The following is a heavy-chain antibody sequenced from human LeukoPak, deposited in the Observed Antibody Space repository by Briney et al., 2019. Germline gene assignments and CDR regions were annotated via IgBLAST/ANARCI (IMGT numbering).Heavy chain of an antibody. J-gene: IGHJ4*02. V-gene: IGHV3-30-3*01. CDR1: GFTFSSYA. CDR3: ARSRNLITMVRGVIKEALVDY. CDR2: ISYDGSNK. D-gene: IGHD3-10*01. Sequence: GGSLRLSCAASGFTFSSYAMHWVRQAPGKGLEWVAVISYDGSNKYYADSVKGRFTISRDNSKNTLYLQMNSLRAEDTAVYYCARSRNLITMVRGVIKEALVDYWGQGTLVTVSS.